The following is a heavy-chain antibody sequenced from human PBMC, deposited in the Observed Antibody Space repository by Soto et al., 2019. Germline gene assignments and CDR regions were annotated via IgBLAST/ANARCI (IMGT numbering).Heavy chain of an antibody. CDR2: IIPIFGTA. CDR3: VRRDYYDSSGFDAFDI. D-gene: IGHD3-22*01. Sequence: QVQLVQSGAEVKKPGSSVKVSCKASGGTFSSYAISWVRQAPGQGLEWMGGIIPIFGTANYAQKFQGRVTITADEATSTAYMELSSLRSEDTAVYYCVRRDYYDSSGFDAFDIWGQGTMVTVSS. J-gene: IGHJ3*02. V-gene: IGHV1-69*01. CDR1: GGTFSSYA.